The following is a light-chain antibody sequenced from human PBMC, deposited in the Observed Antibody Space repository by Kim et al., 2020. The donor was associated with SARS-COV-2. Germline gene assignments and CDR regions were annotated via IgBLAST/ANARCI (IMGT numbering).Light chain of an antibody. J-gene: IGLJ1*01. CDR2: DVS. CDR3: SSYTSTSTVYV. V-gene: IGLV2-14*03. Sequence: QYALTQPASVSGSPGQSITISCTGTSTDIGGHNYVSWYQQHPGKAPQLIIFDVSRRPSGISYRFSGSKSGNTASLTISGLQTQDEADYYCSSYTSTSTVYVFGGGTKVTVL. CDR1: STDIGGHNY.